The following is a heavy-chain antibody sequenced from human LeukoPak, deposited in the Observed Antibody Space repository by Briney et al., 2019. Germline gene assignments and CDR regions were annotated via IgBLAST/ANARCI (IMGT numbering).Heavy chain of an antibody. CDR2: ISSSSSTI. Sequence: GGSLRLSCAASGFTFSSYSMNWVRQAPGKGLEWVSYISSSSSTIYYADSVKGRFTISRDNAKNSLYLQMNSLRAEDTAVYYCARGPGYDFWSGYYSDYWGQGTLVTVSS. D-gene: IGHD3-3*01. J-gene: IGHJ4*02. V-gene: IGHV3-48*01. CDR3: ARGPGYDFWSGYYSDY. CDR1: GFTFSSYS.